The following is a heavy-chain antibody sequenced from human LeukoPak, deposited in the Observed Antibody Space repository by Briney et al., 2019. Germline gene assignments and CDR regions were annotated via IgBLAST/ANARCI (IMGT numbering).Heavy chain of an antibody. D-gene: IGHD5-18*01. CDR2: ISWNSGII. J-gene: IGHJ4*02. CDR1: GFTFDDSA. V-gene: IGHV3-9*01. CDR3: AKDILGYSYGGAVDY. Sequence: GGSLRLSCAASGFTFDDSAMHWVRQAPGKGLEWVSGISWNSGIIGYADSVKGRFTISRDNAKNSLYLRMHSLRVEDTGLYYCAKDILGYSYGGAVDYWGRGTLVTVSS.